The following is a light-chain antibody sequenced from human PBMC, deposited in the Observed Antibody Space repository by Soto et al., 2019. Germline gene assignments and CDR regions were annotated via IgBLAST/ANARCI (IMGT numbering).Light chain of an antibody. J-gene: IGLJ1*01. V-gene: IGLV2-14*01. CDR2: EVS. CDR3: FSYTSSGTYV. Sequence: LTQPASVSGSPGQSITISCTGTSSDVGNYKYVSWYQQHPGKAPKLMIYEVSNRPSGVSNRFSGSTSGNTASLTISGLQAEDETDYYCFSYTSSGTYVFGTGTKVTVL. CDR1: SSDVGNYKY.